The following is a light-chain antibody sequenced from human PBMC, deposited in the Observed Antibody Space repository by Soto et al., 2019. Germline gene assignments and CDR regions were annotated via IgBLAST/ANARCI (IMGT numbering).Light chain of an antibody. CDR2: AAS. CDR1: QGIRND. CDR3: QQYNSYSPMYT. Sequence: AIQMTQSPSSLSASVGDRVTITCRASQGIRNDLGWYQQKPGKAPKLLIYAASSLQSGVPSRFSGSGSGTDFTLTISSLQPEDFATYYCQQYNSYSPMYTFGQGTKLEIK. J-gene: IGKJ2*01. V-gene: IGKV1-6*01.